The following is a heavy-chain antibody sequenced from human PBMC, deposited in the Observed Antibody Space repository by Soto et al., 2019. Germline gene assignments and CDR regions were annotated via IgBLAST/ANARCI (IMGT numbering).Heavy chain of an antibody. Sequence: NPSETLSLTCAVYGGSFSGYYWSWIRQPPGKGLEWIGEINHSGSTNYNPSLKSRVTISVDTSKNQFSLKLSSVTAADTALYYCARRLIVGATRDAFDIWGQGTMVTVSS. J-gene: IGHJ3*02. V-gene: IGHV4-34*01. D-gene: IGHD1-26*01. CDR3: ARRLIVGATRDAFDI. CDR2: INHSGST. CDR1: GGSFSGYY.